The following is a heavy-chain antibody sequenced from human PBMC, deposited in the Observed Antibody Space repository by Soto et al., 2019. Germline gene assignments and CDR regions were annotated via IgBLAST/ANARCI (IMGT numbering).Heavy chain of an antibody. CDR2: IYYSGST. Sequence: PSETLSLTGTVSGGSISSSSYYWGWIRQPPGKGLEWIGSIYYSGSTYYNPSLKSRVTISVDTSKNQFSLKLSSVTAADTAVYYCERRRQAEALDYWGQGTLVTVSS. V-gene: IGHV4-39*01. CDR1: GGSISSSSYY. CDR3: ERRRQAEALDY. J-gene: IGHJ4*02.